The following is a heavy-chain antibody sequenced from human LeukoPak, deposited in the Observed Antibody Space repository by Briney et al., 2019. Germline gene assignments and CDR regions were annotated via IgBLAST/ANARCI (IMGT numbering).Heavy chain of an antibody. CDR2: IFSDGSSA. J-gene: IGHJ4*02. V-gene: IGHV3-74*03. CDR3: ASSDRRHY. Sequence: GGSLRLSCAASGFAFSSTWMHWVRHAPGKGLVWVSRIFSDGSSATYADSVKGRFTISRDNAKNTLYLQMNSLRAEDTAVHYCASSDRRHYWGQGTLVTVSS. CDR1: GFAFSSTW. D-gene: IGHD1-14*01.